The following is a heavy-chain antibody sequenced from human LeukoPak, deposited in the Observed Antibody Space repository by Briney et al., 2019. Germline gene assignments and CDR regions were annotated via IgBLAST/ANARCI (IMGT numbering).Heavy chain of an antibody. CDR2: IRSKAYGGTT. D-gene: IGHD2-2*02. CDR3: ARDVGRILYRYCSSTSCYTVDY. CDR1: GFNFGDYA. J-gene: IGHJ4*02. Sequence: PGRSLRLSCETSGFNFGDYAMTWVRQAPGKGLEWVGFIRSKAYGGTTGYAAPVKGRFTISRDNAKNSLYLQMNSLRAEDTAVYYCARDVGRILYRYCSSTSCYTVDYWGQGTLVTVSS. V-gene: IGHV3-49*04.